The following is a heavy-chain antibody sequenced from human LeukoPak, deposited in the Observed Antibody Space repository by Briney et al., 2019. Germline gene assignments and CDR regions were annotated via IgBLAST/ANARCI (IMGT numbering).Heavy chain of an antibody. CDR3: AKDSLGGRNYFDY. CDR1: GFTFSSYG. J-gene: IGHJ4*02. V-gene: IGHV3-30*18. CDR2: MSYDGSNK. Sequence: PGGSLRLSCAASGFTFSSYGMHWVRQAPGKGLEWVAIMSYDGSNKYYADSVKGRFTISRDNSKNTLYLQMNSLRAEDTAVYYCAKDSLGGRNYFDYWGQGTLVTVSS. D-gene: IGHD1-26*01.